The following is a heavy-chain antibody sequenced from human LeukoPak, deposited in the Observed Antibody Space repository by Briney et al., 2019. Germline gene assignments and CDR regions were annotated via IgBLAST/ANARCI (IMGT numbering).Heavy chain of an antibody. Sequence: ASVKVSCKASGYTFTSYGISWVRQAPGQGLEWMGWISAYNGNTNYAQKLQGRVTMTTDTSTSTAYMELRSLRSDDTAVYYCGLCYGSGGYYPLEYWGQGTLVTVSS. V-gene: IGHV1-18*01. J-gene: IGHJ4*02. CDR1: GYTFTSYG. CDR3: GLCYGSGGYYPLEY. CDR2: ISAYNGNT. D-gene: IGHD3-10*01.